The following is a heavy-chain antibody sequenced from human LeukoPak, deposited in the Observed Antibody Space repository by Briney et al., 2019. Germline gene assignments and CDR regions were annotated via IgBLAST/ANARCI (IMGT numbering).Heavy chain of an antibody. CDR1: GFPVSSNY. CDR3: VLYGDYESPDGFDI. V-gene: IGHV3-23*01. CDR2: ISGSGGST. D-gene: IGHD4-17*01. Sequence: GGSLRLSCAASGFPVSSNYMSWVRQATGKGLEWVSAISGSGGSTYYADSVKGRVHVHRDNSEHTVYAKRKRLSPEDTAVYYCVLYGDYESPDGFDIWGQGTMATVSS. J-gene: IGHJ3*02.